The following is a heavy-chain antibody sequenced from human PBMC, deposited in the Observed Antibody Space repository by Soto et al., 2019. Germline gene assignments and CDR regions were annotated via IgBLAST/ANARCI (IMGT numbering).Heavy chain of an antibody. V-gene: IGHV4-34*01. CDR3: ARSSSGAGFDY. CDR2: INHSGST. CDR1: GGSFSGYY. J-gene: IGHJ4*02. D-gene: IGHD6-19*01. Sequence: SETLSLTCAVYGGSFSGYYWSWIRQPPGKGLEWIGEINHSGSTNYNPSLKSRVTISVDTSKNQFSLKLSSVTAADTAVYYCARSSSGAGFDYWGQGTPVTVSS.